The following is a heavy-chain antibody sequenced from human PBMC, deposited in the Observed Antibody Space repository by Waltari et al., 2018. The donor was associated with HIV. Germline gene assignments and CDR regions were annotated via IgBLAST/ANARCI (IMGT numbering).Heavy chain of an antibody. V-gene: IGHV3-74*01. CDR2: INSDGSTR. D-gene: IGHD3-9*01. CDR1: GFSVRNHC. Sequence: VQLVESGGGSIKTGGSLRLSCAGSGFSVRNHCMDWVRPGPGKGLVWVARINSDGSTRNYADAVKGRFVISRDNSRNTVYLQLNSVKVEDTAVYFCARASHYIEFSTFDGDYYFDLWGRGTRVAVSS. J-gene: IGHJ4*02. CDR3: ARASHYIEFSTFDGDYYFDL.